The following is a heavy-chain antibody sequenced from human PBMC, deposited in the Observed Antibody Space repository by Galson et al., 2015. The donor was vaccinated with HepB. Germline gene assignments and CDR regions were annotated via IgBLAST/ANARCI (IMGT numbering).Heavy chain of an antibody. D-gene: IGHD3-10*01. CDR2: IYWNGARV. CDR1: GFTSGDLA. CDR3: GRDQRPGGLGF. J-gene: IGHJ4*02. Sequence: ALRLSCAADGFTSGDLAMHWGRHAPGKGVEWVGGIYWNGARVDYEDSVRGRFTISRDNAKTSLYLQINSLRPEDTALYYCGRDQRPGGLGFWVQGTLVTVSS. V-gene: IGHV3-9*02.